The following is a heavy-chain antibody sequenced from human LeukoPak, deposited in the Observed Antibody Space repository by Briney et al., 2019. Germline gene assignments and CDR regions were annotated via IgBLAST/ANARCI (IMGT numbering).Heavy chain of an antibody. CDR1: GFSFSSNW. D-gene: IGHD3-10*02. V-gene: IGHV3-43*01. J-gene: IGHJ4*02. CDR3: AKELDTMFFDY. Sequence: GGSLRLSCAAPGFSFSSNWMGWVRQAPGKGLEWVSLAGWAGGTTFYSDSVRGRFTISRDSGRKSVYLQMNSLTTDDTAFYFCAKELDTMFFDYWGQGALVTVSS. CDR2: AGWAGGTT.